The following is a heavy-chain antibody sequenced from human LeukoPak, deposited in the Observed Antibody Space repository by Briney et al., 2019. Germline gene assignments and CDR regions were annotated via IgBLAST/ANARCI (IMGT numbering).Heavy chain of an antibody. D-gene: IGHD3-3*01. J-gene: IGHJ5*02. CDR1: GGSFSGYY. V-gene: IGHV4-34*01. CDR2: INXXXVT. Sequence: SETLSLTCAVYGGSFSGYYWSWIRQPPGKGLEWIGEINXXXVTNYNPSLKSRFTIPVGPSKNQFSLKLSPVTAADTAVYYCARGRKIFGVVTIHNNWFDPWGQGTLVTVSS. CDR3: ARGRKIFGVVTIHNNWFDP.